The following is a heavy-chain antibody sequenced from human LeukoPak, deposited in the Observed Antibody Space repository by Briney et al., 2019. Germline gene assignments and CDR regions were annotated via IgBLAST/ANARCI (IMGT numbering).Heavy chain of an antibody. J-gene: IGHJ4*02. CDR1: GGSIGDSYW. D-gene: IGHD3-10*01. CDR2: IYHSGTT. Sequence: SETLSLTCAASGGSIGDSYWWTWVRQPPGKGLEWIGEIYHSGTTNYNPSLKGRVTISLDKSKNQFSLKLSSMTAADTAVYYCARDVPGSGVNLDFWGQGTLVTVSS. V-gene: IGHV4-4*02. CDR3: ARDVPGSGVNLDF.